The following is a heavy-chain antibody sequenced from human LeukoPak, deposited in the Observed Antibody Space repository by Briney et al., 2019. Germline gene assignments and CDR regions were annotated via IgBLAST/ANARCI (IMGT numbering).Heavy chain of an antibody. V-gene: IGHV1-8*01. CDR3: ARGRSPPAAAESLFDP. CDR2: MNPDSDNT. J-gene: IGHJ5*02. CDR1: GYPFTSYD. D-gene: IGHD6-13*01. Sequence: ASVKVSCKASGYPFTSYDINWVRQATGQGLEWMGWMNPDSDNTVYAQKFQGRVTMTRNTSINTAYMELSSLSFDDTAVYYCARGRSPPAAAESLFDPWGQGTLVTVSS.